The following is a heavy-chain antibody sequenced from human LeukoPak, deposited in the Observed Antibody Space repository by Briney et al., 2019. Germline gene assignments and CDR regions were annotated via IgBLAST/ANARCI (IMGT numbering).Heavy chain of an antibody. CDR3: ARALWSGPVYYGMDV. Sequence: GGSLRLSCAASGFTFSNYNFYWVRQAPGKGLEWVSSISSTSSCIYYADSMKGRFTISRDNAKNSLYLQMNSLRAEDTAVYYCARALWSGPVYYGMDVWGQGTTVTVSS. D-gene: IGHD3-10*01. CDR1: GFTFSNYN. CDR2: ISSTSSCI. V-gene: IGHV3-21*01. J-gene: IGHJ6*02.